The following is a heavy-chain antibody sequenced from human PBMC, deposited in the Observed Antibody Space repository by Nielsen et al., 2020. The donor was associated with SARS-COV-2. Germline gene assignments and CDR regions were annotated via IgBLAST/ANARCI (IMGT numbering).Heavy chain of an antibody. CDR3: ARGGSRYRYYYYYMDV. D-gene: IGHD6-25*01. Sequence: ASVKVSCKASGYTFTSYGISWVRQAPGQGLEWMGWISAYNGNTNYAQKFQGWVTMTRDTSISTAYMELSRLRSDDTAVYYCARGGSRYRYYYYYMDVWGKGTTVTVSS. CDR1: GYTFTSYG. CDR2: ISAYNGNT. J-gene: IGHJ6*03. V-gene: IGHV1-18*04.